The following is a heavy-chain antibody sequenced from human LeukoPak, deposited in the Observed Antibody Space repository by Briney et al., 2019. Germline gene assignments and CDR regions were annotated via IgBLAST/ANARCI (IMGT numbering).Heavy chain of an antibody. CDR2: ISSSSTI. D-gene: IGHD1-26*01. V-gene: IGHV3-48*01. CDR1: GFTFSSYS. J-gene: IGHJ4*02. Sequence: GGSLRLSCAASGFTFSSYSMNWVRQAPVKGLEWVSYISSSSTIYYADSVKGRFTISRDNAQNSLFLHMNSLRAEDTAVYYCARGRYSGTYYPDYWGQGTLVTVSS. CDR3: ARGRYSGTYYPDY.